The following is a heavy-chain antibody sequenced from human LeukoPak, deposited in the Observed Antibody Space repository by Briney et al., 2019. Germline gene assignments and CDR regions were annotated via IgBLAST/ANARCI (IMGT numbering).Heavy chain of an antibody. CDR3: ATGPYYYDSSGYYY. D-gene: IGHD3-22*01. J-gene: IGHJ4*02. Sequence: GGSLRLSCAASGFTFSSYSMNWVRQAPGKGLEWVAVISYDGSNKYYADSVKGRFTISRDNSKNTLYLQMNSLRAEDTAVYCCATGPYYYDSSGYYYWGQGTLVTVSS. CDR2: ISYDGSNK. CDR1: GFTFSSYS. V-gene: IGHV3-30*03.